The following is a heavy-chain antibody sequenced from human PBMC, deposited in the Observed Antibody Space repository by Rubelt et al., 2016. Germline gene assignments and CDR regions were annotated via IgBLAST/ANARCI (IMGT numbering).Heavy chain of an antibody. CDR2: ISGSSGTI. V-gene: IGHV3-48*02. J-gene: IGHJ4*02. CDR3: VRDGPATDDFDY. CDR1: GFTFSTYA. Sequence: EVQLLESGGGLVQPGGSLRLSCAASGFTFSTYAMSWVRQAPGTGLEWVSYISGSSGTINYADSVEGRFTISRDNARNSLFLQMHSWGDEDTAVYFCVRDGPATDDFDYWGQGTMVTVSS. D-gene: IGHD2-2*01.